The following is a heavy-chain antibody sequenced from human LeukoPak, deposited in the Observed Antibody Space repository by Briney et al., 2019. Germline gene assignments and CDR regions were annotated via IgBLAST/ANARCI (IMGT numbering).Heavy chain of an antibody. J-gene: IGHJ4*02. Sequence: PGGSLRLSCAASGFTFSSYEMNWVRQAPGKGLEWVSYISSSGSTIYYADSVKGRFTISRDNSKNTLYLQMNSLRAEDTAVYYCAKAEDYGGRLDYWGQGTLVTVSS. CDR3: AKAEDYGGRLDY. V-gene: IGHV3-48*03. D-gene: IGHD4-23*01. CDR2: ISSSGSTI. CDR1: GFTFSSYE.